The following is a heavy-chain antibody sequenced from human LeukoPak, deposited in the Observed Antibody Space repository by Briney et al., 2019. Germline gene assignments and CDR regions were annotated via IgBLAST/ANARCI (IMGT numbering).Heavy chain of an antibody. CDR2: IGISSGNT. CDR1: GFNFIDYS. J-gene: IGHJ4*01. CDR3: ARDHRFAFGY. V-gene: IGHV3-48*01. Sequence: GGSLRLSCAASGFNFIDYSMNWVRQAPGKGLEWISYIGISSGNTKYADSVKGRFTISRDKARNSLYLQMNSLRVEDTAVYYCARDHRFAFGYWGHGTLVTVSS.